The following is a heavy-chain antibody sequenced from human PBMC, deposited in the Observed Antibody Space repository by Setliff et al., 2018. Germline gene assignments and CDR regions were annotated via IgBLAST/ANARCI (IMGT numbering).Heavy chain of an antibody. V-gene: IGHV4-61*01. CDR3: ARHRAEDYYGSGTIIWGWFDP. Sequence: PSETLSLTCAVSGYSISSGYYWGWIRQPPGKGLEWIGYIYYSGSTNYNPSLKSRVTISVDTSKNQFSLKLSSVTAADTAVYYCARHRAEDYYGSGTIIWGWFDPWGQGTLVTVSS. CDR1: GYSISSGYY. D-gene: IGHD3-10*01. CDR2: IYYSGST. J-gene: IGHJ5*02.